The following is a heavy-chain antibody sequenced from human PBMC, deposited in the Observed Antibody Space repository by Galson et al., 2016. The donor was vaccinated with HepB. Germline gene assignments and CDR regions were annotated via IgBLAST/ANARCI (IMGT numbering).Heavy chain of an antibody. V-gene: IGHV3-15*01. J-gene: IGHJ4*02. CDR3: TASGSPGLDY. CDR2: IKSKTHGGTT. CDR1: GFTFSNAW. Sequence: SLRLSCAASGFTFSNAWMTWVRQAPGKGLEWVGRIKSKTHGGTTDYAAPVKGRFTISRDDSKNTLYLQMNSPKTEDTAVYYCTASGSPGLDYWGQGTLVTVSS. D-gene: IGHD3-10*01.